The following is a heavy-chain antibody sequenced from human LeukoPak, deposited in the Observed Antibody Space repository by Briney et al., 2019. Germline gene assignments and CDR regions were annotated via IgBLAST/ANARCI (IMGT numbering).Heavy chain of an antibody. CDR3: ARGQYSSGWNVDAFDI. V-gene: IGHV1-46*01. D-gene: IGHD6-19*01. CDR2: INPSGGST. Sequence: ASVKVSCKASGYTFTSYYMHWLRQAPGQGLEWMGIINPSGGSTSYAQKFQGRVTITTDESTSTVYMELSSLRSEDTAVYYCARGQYSSGWNVDAFDIWGQGTMVTVSS. CDR1: GYTFTSYY. J-gene: IGHJ3*02.